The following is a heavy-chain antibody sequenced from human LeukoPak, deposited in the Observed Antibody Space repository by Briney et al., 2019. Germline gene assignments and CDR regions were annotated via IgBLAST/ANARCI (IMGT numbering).Heavy chain of an antibody. D-gene: IGHD6-19*01. V-gene: IGHV4-39*07. CDR3: AREGYSSGWFDY. J-gene: IGHJ4*02. CDR1: GGSISSSSYY. Sequence: TTSETLSLTCTVSGGSISSSSYYWGWIRQPPGKGLEWIGSIYYSGSTYYNPSLKSRVTISVDTSKNQFSLKLSSVTAADTAVYYCAREGYSSGWFDYWGQGTLVTVSS. CDR2: IYYSGST.